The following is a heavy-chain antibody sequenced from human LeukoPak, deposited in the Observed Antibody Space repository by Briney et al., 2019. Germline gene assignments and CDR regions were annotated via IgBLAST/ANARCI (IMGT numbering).Heavy chain of an antibody. J-gene: IGHJ4*02. V-gene: IGHV1-69*04. CDR2: IIPILGIA. CDR3: ARGGESSDY. Sequence: SVTVSCKASGGTFSSYAISWVRQAPGQGLEWMGRIIPILGIANYAQKFQGRVTITADKSTSTAYMELSSLRSEDTAVYYCARGGESSDYWGQGTLVTVSS. CDR1: GGTFSSYA.